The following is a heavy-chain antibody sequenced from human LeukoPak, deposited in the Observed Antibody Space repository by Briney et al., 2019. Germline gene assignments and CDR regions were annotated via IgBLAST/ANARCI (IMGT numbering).Heavy chain of an antibody. CDR3: ARALHGGPAATYFDY. CDR2: IYYSGST. Sequence: SETLSLTCTVSGGSISSYYWSWIRQPPGKGLEWIGYIYYSGSTNYNPSLKSRVTISVDTSKNQFSLKLSSVTAADTAVYYCARALHGGPAATYFDYWGQGTLVTVSS. CDR1: GGSISSYY. J-gene: IGHJ4*02. D-gene: IGHD2-2*01. V-gene: IGHV4-59*12.